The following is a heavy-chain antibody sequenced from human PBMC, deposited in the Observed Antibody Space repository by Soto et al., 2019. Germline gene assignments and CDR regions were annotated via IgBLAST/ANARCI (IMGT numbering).Heavy chain of an antibody. J-gene: IGHJ4*02. CDR2: ISYDGSNK. CDR3: AKDLSY. V-gene: IGHV3-30*18. Sequence: QVQLVESGGGVVQPGRSLRLSCAASGFTFSSYGMHWVRQAPGKGLEWVAVISYDGSNKYYADSVKGRFTISRDNSKNTLYLKMNSLRAEDTAVYYCAKDLSYWGQGTLVTVSS. CDR1: GFTFSSYG.